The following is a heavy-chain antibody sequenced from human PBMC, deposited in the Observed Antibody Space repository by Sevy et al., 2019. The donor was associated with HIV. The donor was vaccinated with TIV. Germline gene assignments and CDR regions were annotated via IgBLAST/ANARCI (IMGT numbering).Heavy chain of an antibody. CDR1: GFTFGNFA. Sequence: GGSLRLSCAASGFTFGNFAMIWARQAPGKGLEWLSSIYHSGGTTYIVDSVKGRFTISRDNSKNTLYLQMDNLRADDTAIYYCAKSPTGSASKLDYWGQGTLVTVSS. D-gene: IGHD2-8*02. J-gene: IGHJ4*02. CDR3: AKSPTGSASKLDY. CDR2: IYHSGGTT. V-gene: IGHV3-23*05.